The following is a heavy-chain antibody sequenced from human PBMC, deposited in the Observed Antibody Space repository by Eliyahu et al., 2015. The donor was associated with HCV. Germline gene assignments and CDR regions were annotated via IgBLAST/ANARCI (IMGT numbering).Heavy chain of an antibody. CDR1: GGSXTXYY. J-gene: IGHJ5*02. D-gene: IGHD6-19*01. V-gene: IGHV4-59*01. CDR2: IHYSGST. Sequence: QVQLQESGPGLVKPSETLSLTCTVSGGSXTXYYWSWIRQPPGKGLEWIGYIHYSGSTNYNPSLKSRVTISLDTSKNQFSLNLTSVTAADTAVYYCATGGGGIAVAGTGGWFDPWGQGTLVTVSS. CDR3: ATGGGGIAVAGTGGWFDP.